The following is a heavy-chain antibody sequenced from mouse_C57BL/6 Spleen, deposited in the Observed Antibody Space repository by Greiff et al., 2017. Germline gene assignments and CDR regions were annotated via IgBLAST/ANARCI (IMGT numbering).Heavy chain of an antibody. J-gene: IGHJ4*01. Sequence: VKLMESGPELVKPGASVKISCKASGYAFSSSWLNWVKQRPGKGLAWIGRIYPGDGDTNYNGKFKGKATLTADKSSSTAYRQLSSLTSEDSAVYFCASGYYDGYAIDYWGQGTSVTVSS. V-gene: IGHV1-82*01. CDR2: IYPGDGDT. CDR1: GYAFSSSW. CDR3: ASGYYDGYAIDY. D-gene: IGHD1-1*01.